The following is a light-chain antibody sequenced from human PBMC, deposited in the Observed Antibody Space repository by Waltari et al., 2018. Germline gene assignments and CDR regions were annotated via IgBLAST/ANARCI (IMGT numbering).Light chain of an antibody. CDR3: SSYTTSGTLV. CDR1: SSDVGAYDF. J-gene: IGLJ1*01. V-gene: IGLV2-14*01. CDR2: GVN. Sequence: QSAPTQPASVSGSPGQSITISCTGTSSDVGAYDFVSWHQQYPGKAPKVMIYGVNNLLSGVANRFSWSKSGNTASLIISGLQADDEADYYCSSYTTSGTLVFGSGTKVTVL.